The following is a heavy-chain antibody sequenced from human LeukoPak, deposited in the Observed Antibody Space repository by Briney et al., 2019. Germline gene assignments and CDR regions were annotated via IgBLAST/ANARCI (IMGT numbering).Heavy chain of an antibody. CDR2: ISGSGGSA. CDR1: GFTFSSYA. D-gene: IGHD6-19*01. J-gene: IGHJ4*02. CDR3: AKGTYFGYSSGWYVDY. V-gene: IGHV3-23*01. Sequence: GGSLRLSCAASGFTFSSYAMSWVRQAPGKGLEWVSAISGSGGSAYYADSVKGRFTISRDNSKNTLYLQMNSLRAEDTAVYYCAKGTYFGYSSGWYVDYWGQGTLVTVSS.